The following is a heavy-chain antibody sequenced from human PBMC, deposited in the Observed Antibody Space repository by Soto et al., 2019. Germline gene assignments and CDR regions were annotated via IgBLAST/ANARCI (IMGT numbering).Heavy chain of an antibody. CDR3: ARDGGIAVAGYYYYGMDV. J-gene: IGHJ6*02. V-gene: IGHV1-69*08. Sequence: QVQLVQSGAEVKKPGSSVKVSCKASGGTFSSYTISWVRQAPGQGLEWMGRIIPILGIANYAQKFQGRVTITADKSTSTAYMELSSLRSEDTGVYYCARDGGIAVAGYYYYGMDVWGQGTTVTVSS. D-gene: IGHD6-19*01. CDR1: GGTFSSYT. CDR2: IIPILGIA.